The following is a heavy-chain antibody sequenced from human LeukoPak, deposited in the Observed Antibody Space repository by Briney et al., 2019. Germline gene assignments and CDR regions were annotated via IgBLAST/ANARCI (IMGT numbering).Heavy chain of an antibody. J-gene: IGHJ3*02. CDR2: ISSSGSNI. D-gene: IGHD3-10*01. CDR3: ARDVLLWFGEVAFDI. V-gene: IGHV3-48*03. CDR1: GFTFSSYE. Sequence: PGGSLRLSCAASGFTFSSYEMNWVCQAQGKGMEWVSYISSSGSNIYYADSVKGRFTISRDNAKNSLYLQMNSLRAEDTAVYYCARDVLLWFGEVAFDIWGQGTMVTVSS.